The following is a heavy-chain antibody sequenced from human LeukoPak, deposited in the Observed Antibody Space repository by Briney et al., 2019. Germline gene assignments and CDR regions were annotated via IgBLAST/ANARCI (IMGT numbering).Heavy chain of an antibody. CDR1: GFTFSSYW. D-gene: IGHD2-15*01. V-gene: IGHV3-74*01. Sequence: GGSLRLSCAASGFTFSSYWMHWVRQAPGKGLVWVSRINSDESRTNYADSVKGRFIISRDNAKNTLYLQMNSLRVEDTAVYYCAPDLRGAAWSLDYWGQGTLVTVSS. CDR2: INSDESRT. CDR3: APDLRGAAWSLDY. J-gene: IGHJ4*02.